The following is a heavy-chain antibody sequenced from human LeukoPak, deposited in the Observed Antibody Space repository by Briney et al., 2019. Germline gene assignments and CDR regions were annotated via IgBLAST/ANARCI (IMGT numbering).Heavy chain of an antibody. Sequence: GGSLRLSCAASGFTFSNYGMHWVRQAPGKGLEWVSVIYSGGSTYYADSVKGRFTISRDNSKNTLYLQMNSLRAEGTAVYYCARRVSVAGTNNWFDPWGQGTLVTVSS. CDR3: ARRVSVAGTNNWFDP. V-gene: IGHV3-66*01. J-gene: IGHJ5*02. CDR1: GFTFSNYG. D-gene: IGHD6-19*01. CDR2: IYSGGST.